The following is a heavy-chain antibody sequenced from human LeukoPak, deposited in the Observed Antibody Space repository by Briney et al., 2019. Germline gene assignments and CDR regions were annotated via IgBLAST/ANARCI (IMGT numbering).Heavy chain of an antibody. CDR1: GFTFSSYE. J-gene: IGHJ4*02. CDR3: ARGLYYYDSSTRRG. Sequence: GGSLGLSCAASGFTFSSYEMNWVRQAPGKGLEWVSYISSSGSTIYYADSVKGRFTISRDNAKNSLYLQMNSLRAEDTAVYYCARGLYYYDSSTRRGGGQGTLVTVSS. CDR2: ISSSGSTI. V-gene: IGHV3-48*03. D-gene: IGHD3-22*01.